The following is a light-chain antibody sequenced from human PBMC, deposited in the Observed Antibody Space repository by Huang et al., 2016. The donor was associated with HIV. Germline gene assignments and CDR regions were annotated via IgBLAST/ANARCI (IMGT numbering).Light chain of an antibody. Sequence: DIQMTQSPSAMSASIGDRVIIACRASQDITNYLAWFQQKQGKVPKRLIYAASNLEGGVPSRFSGSWSGTEFTLTISSLQPEDSATYYCLQHNDFPLTFGGGTRVEI. V-gene: IGKV1-17*03. CDR3: LQHNDFPLT. CDR1: QDITNY. J-gene: IGKJ4*01. CDR2: AAS.